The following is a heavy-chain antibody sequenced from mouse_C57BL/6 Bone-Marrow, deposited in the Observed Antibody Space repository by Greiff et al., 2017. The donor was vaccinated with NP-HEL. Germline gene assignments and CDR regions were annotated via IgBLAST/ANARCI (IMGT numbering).Heavy chain of an antibody. CDR3: AREGDYSNYGAWFAY. D-gene: IGHD2-5*01. CDR2: INPNNGGT. J-gene: IGHJ3*01. V-gene: IGHV1-26*01. CDR1: GYTFTDYY. Sequence: VQLQQSGPELVKPGASVKISCKASGYTFTDYYMNWVKQSHGKSLEWIGDINPNNGGTSYNQKFKGKATLTVDKSSSTAYMELRSLTSEDSAVFYCAREGDYSNYGAWFAYWGQGTLVTVSA.